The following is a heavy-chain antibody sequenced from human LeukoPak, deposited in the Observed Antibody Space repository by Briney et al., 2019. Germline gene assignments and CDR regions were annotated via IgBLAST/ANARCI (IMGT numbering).Heavy chain of an antibody. CDR3: AKDLSRIGGFDFDY. D-gene: IGHD1-14*01. CDR1: GFTFSSYG. Sequence: GGSLRLSCAASGFTFSSYGMHWVRQAPGKGLEWVSAISGSGGSTYYADSVKGRFTISRDNSKNTLYLQMNSLRAEDTAVYYCAKDLSRIGGFDFDYWGQGTLVTVSS. J-gene: IGHJ4*02. V-gene: IGHV3-23*01. CDR2: ISGSGGST.